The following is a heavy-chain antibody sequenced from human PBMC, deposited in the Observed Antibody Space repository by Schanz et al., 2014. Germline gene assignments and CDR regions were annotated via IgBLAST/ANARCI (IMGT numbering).Heavy chain of an antibody. Sequence: QVQLLQSGAEVKKPGASVKVSCKASGYTFTTYGISWVRQAPGQGLEWMGWISAYNGHTNYAQKFQGRVTMTTDTSTSTAYMELRSLRSDDTAVYYCARDRGHVEQLVLEWYYAMGVWGQGTTVAVSS. CDR3: ARDRGHVEQLVLEWYYAMGV. V-gene: IGHV1-18*01. J-gene: IGHJ6*02. D-gene: IGHD6-6*01. CDR2: ISAYNGHT. CDR1: GYTFTTYG.